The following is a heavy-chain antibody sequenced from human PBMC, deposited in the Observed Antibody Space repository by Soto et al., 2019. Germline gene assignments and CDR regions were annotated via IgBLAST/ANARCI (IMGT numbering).Heavy chain of an antibody. D-gene: IGHD5-12*01. Sequence: GASVKVSCKASGGTFSSYAISWVRQAPGQGLEWMGGIIPIFGTASYAQKFRGRVTITADESTSTAYMELSSLRSEDTAVYYCARSARRDGYNNFDYWGQGTLVTVSS. CDR3: ARSARRDGYNNFDY. CDR1: GGTFSSYA. V-gene: IGHV1-69*13. J-gene: IGHJ4*02. CDR2: IIPIFGTA.